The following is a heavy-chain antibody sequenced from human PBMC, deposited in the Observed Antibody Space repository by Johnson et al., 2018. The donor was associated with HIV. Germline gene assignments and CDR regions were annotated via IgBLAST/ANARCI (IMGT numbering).Heavy chain of an antibody. CDR3: AKDIYGYDAFDI. CDR1: GFTFSNYA. D-gene: IGHD5-24*01. CDR2: ISGSGGST. Sequence: VQLVESGGGLVQPGGSPRLSCAASGFTFSNYAMTWVRQAPGKGLEWVSAISGSGGSTYHADSVKGRFTIPRANSNNTLYMQIKSLKAEDTAVYYWAKDIYGYDAFDIWGQGTMVTVSS. V-gene: IGHV3-23*04. J-gene: IGHJ3*02.